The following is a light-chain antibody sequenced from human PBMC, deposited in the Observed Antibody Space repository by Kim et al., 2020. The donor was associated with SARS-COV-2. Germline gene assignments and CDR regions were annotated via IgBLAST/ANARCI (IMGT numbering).Light chain of an antibody. V-gene: IGKV1-27*01. CDR3: QKYDNAPLT. J-gene: IGKJ1*01. CDR2: AAS. CDR1: QDIRNY. Sequence: DIQMTQSPSSLSASVGDGVTITCRASQDIRNYLAWYQQKPGKVPKLLIYAASALQSGVPSRFSGSRSGTDFTLTISSLQPEDVATYYCQKYDNAPLTFGQGTKVEIK.